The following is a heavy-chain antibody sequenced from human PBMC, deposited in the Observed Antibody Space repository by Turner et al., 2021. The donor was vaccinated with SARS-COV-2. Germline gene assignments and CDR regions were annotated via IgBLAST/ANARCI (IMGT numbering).Heavy chain of an antibody. J-gene: IGHJ4*02. CDR3: ATGYAYCGGDCSIHY. V-gene: IGHV1-24*01. CDR2: FDPEDGET. CDR1: GYTLIELS. Sequence: QVQLVQSGAEVKKPGASVKVSCKVSGYTLIELSMHWVRQAPGKGLEWMGGFDPEDGETISAQKFQGRVTMTEDTSTDTAYMELSSLRFEDTAVYYCATGYAYCGGDCSIHYWGQGTLVTVSS. D-gene: IGHD2-21*02.